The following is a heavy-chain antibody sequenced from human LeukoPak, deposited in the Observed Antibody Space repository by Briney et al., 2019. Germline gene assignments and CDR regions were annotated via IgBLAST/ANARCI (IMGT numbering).Heavy chain of an antibody. J-gene: IGHJ4*02. V-gene: IGHV1-2*02. CDR3: ARPSLFGESYYFDH. CDR1: GYTFTGYY. CDR2: INPNSGGT. Sequence: ASVKVSCKASGYTFTGYYMHWVRQAPGQGLEWMGWINPNSGGTNYAQKFQGRVTMTRDTSISTAYMELSRLRSDDTAVYYCARPSLFGESYYFDHWGQGTLVTVSS. D-gene: IGHD3-10*01.